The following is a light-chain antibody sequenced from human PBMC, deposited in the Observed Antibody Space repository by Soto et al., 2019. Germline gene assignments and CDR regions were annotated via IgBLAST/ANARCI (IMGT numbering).Light chain of an antibody. CDR3: QQYNSYPVT. CDR2: DAS. J-gene: IGKJ1*01. Sequence: DIQMTQSPSTLSASVGDRVTITCRASQSISSWLAWYQQKPGKAPKLLIYDASSLESGVPSRFSGSGSGTEFTLTIISLQPDDFATYYCQQYNSYPVTFGQGTKVDIK. CDR1: QSISSW. V-gene: IGKV1-5*01.